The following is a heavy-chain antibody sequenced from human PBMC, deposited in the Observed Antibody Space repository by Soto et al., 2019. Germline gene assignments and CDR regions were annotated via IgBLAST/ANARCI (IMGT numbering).Heavy chain of an antibody. V-gene: IGHV4-4*02. Sequence: SATLSLTCDVSSVSITSSNWWTWVRQPPGKGVEWLGKISHSGTVNYNATLRSRVTISVDKPKNQVSLKLMSVSAADTDVYYCARNYDGFDYWGPGILVTVSS. CDR1: SVSITSSNW. D-gene: IGHD3-16*01. J-gene: IGHJ4*02. CDR3: ARNYDGFDY. CDR2: ISHSGTV.